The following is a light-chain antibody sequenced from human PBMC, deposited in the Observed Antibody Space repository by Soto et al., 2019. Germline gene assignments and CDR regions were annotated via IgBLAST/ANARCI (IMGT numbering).Light chain of an antibody. CDR3: QQRSNWLT. CDR2: DAS. V-gene: IGKV3-11*01. Sequence: EIVLTQSPATLSLSPWERATLSFRASQSVSRYLAWYQQKPGQAPRLLIYDASNRATGVPARFSGSGSGTDFTLTISSLEPEDFAVYYCQQRSNWLTFGQGTRLEIK. J-gene: IGKJ5*01. CDR1: QSVSRY.